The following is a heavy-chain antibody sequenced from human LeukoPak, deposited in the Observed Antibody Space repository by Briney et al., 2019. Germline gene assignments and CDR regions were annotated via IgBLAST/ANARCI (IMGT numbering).Heavy chain of an antibody. D-gene: IGHD3-16*01. V-gene: IGHV4-59*01. CDR3: ARVNDRGSWLDY. CDR1: GGSIRTNY. CDR2: IVYSGRD. J-gene: IGHJ4*02. Sequence: SETLSLTCTVSGGSIRTNYGRWVPQPRGKGRECIGNIVYSGRDNYNPSLRSRVTMSVDTSKNQFSLKLSSVTAADTAVYYCARVNDRGSWLDYWGQGTLVTVSS.